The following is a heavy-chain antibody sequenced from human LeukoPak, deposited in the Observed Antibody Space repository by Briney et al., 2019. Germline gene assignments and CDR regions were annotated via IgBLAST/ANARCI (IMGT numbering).Heavy chain of an antibody. Sequence: GGSLRLSCAASGFTFDDYAMHWVRQAPGKGLEWVSAISGSGGSTYYADSVKGRFTISRDNSKNTLYLQMNSLRAEDTAVYYCAKRNSSSWYYFDYWGQGTLVTVSS. CDR1: GFTFDDYA. CDR3: AKRNSSSWYYFDY. J-gene: IGHJ4*02. CDR2: ISGSGGST. V-gene: IGHV3-23*01. D-gene: IGHD6-13*01.